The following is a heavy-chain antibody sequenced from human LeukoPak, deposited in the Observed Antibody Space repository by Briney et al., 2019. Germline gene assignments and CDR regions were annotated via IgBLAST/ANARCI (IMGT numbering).Heavy chain of an antibody. CDR3: VRVSVVYGMDV. CDR2: MYYTVST. Sequence: SETLSLTCSVSGGSISSDYWAWIRHPPGKGLDWIGYMYYTVSTNYNPSLKSRVTISLATSKKQFSLKLSSVTAADTAVYYCVRVSVVYGMDVWGRGTTVTVSS. CDR1: GGSISSDY. J-gene: IGHJ6*02. V-gene: IGHV4-59*01.